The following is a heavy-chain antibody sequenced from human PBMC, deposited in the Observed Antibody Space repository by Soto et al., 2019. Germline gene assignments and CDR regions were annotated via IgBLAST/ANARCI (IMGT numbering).Heavy chain of an antibody. Sequence: ASVKVSCKASGYTFTSYAMHWVRQAPGQGLEWMGWINPNSGGTNYAQKFQGWVTMTRDTSISTAYMELSRLRSDDTAVYYCARGGTVVTDAFDIWGQGTTVTVSS. CDR3: ARGGTVVTDAFDI. CDR2: INPNSGGT. J-gene: IGHJ3*02. V-gene: IGHV1-2*04. D-gene: IGHD2-15*01. CDR1: GYTFTSYA.